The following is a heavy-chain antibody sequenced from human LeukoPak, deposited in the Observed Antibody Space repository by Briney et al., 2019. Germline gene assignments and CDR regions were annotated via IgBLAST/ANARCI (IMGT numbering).Heavy chain of an antibody. CDR1: GFTFSSYS. J-gene: IGHJ4*02. CDR2: ISSSSSTI. D-gene: IGHD2-2*01. V-gene: IGHV3-48*01. Sequence: GGSLRLSCAASGFTFSSYSMNWVRQAPGKGLEWVSYISSSSSTIYYADSVKGRFTISRDNAKNSLYLQMNSPRAEDTAVYYCASTPQLGYCSSTSCYDWDYWGQGTLVTVSS. CDR3: ASTPQLGYCSSTSCYDWDY.